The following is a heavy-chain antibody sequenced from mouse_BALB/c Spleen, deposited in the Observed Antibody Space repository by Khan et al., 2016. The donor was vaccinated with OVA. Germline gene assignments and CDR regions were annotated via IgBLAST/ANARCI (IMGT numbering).Heavy chain of an antibody. V-gene: IGHV1-7*01. Sequence: QVQLQQSGAELAKPGASVKMSCKASGYTFINYWILWVKQRPGQGLEWLGYINPSTGYTEYNQNFKDKATLTADKSSSTAYMQLSSLTSEDSAVYYCARRGLRWDLDYWGQGTTLTVAS. D-gene: IGHD1-1*01. CDR1: GYTFINYW. CDR3: ARRGLRWDLDY. CDR2: INPSTGYT. J-gene: IGHJ2*01.